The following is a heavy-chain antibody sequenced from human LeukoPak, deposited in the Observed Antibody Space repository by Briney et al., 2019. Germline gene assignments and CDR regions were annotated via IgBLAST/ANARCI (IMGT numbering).Heavy chain of an antibody. CDR3: ARGHYDVLAASYKWTPDY. J-gene: IGHJ4*02. CDR2: ITSGGDYI. V-gene: IGHV3-21*01. D-gene: IGHD3-9*01. Sequence: PGGSLRLSCAASGFTFNTFNMNWVRQAPGKGLEWVSSITSGGDYIYYADSVKGRFTTSRDNAKNSLSLQLNSLRVEDTAVYYCARGHYDVLAASYKWTPDYWGQGTLVTVTS. CDR1: GFTFNTFN.